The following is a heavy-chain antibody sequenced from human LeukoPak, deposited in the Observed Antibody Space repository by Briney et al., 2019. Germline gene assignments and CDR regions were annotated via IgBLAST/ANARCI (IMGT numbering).Heavy chain of an antibody. J-gene: IGHJ4*02. V-gene: IGHV3-23*01. D-gene: IGHD3-10*01. CDR1: GFTFSSYG. CDR2: ISGSGGST. CDR3: AKDYMVRGVIITEFH. Sequence: GGTLRLSCAASGFTFSSYGMSWVRQAPGKGLEWVSAISGSGGSTYYADSVKGRFTISRDNSKNTLYLQMNSLRAEDTAVYYCAKDYMVRGVIITEFHWGQGTLVTVSS.